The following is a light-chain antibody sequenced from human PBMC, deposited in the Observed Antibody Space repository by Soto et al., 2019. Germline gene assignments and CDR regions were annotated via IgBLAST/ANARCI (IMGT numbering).Light chain of an antibody. CDR1: QSVSNN. CDR2: GAS. Sequence: EIVLTQSPGALSLSPGERATLSCRASQSVSNNYLAWYQQKPGQAPRLLIYGASTRATDIPARFSGSGSGTEFALTINSLQSEDSAVYFCQQFNVWHRTFGQGTKVDIK. J-gene: IGKJ1*01. CDR3: QQFNVWHRT. V-gene: IGKV3-15*01.